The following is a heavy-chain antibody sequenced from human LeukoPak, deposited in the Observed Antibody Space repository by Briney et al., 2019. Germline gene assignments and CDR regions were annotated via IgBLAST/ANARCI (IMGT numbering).Heavy chain of an antibody. V-gene: IGHV3-53*01. CDR2: IYTDRST. J-gene: IGHJ4*02. CDR1: GFTVSTNY. D-gene: IGHD2-2*01. CDR3: AKESLRVVPSATFDY. Sequence: PGGSLRLSCAASGFTVSTNYMSWVRQAPGKGLEWVSTIYTDRSTYYADSVKGRFTISRDNSKNTLYLQMHSLRAEDTAVYYCAKESLRVVPSATFDYWGQGTLVTVSS.